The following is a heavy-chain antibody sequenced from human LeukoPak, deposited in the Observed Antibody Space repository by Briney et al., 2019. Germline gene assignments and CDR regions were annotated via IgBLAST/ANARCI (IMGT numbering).Heavy chain of an antibody. D-gene: IGHD5-18*01. CDR1: GVSIGSNY. CDR3: AADTAMVTGYFDL. J-gene: IGHJ2*01. V-gene: IGHV4-59*01. Sequence: SETLSLTCTVSGVSIGSNYWSWIRQPPGKGLEWIGYVFYSGYTTYNPSLKSRVTISVDTSKNQFSLKLRSVTAADTAVYYCAADTAMVTGYFDLWGRGTLVTVSS. CDR2: VFYSGYT.